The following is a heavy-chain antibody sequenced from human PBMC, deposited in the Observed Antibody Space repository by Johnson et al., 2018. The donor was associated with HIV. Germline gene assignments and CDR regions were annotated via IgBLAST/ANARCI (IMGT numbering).Heavy chain of an antibody. CDR3: ARGGWGDAFDI. V-gene: IGHV3-20*04. Sequence: EVQLVESGGGVVRPGGSLRLSCAASGFTFDDYGMSWVRQAPGKGLEWVGQIKSGTGGTTYYADSVRGRFSISRDKSKDTLYLQMNSLRAEDTAVYYCARGGWGDAFDIWGQGTMVTVSS. CDR1: GFTFDDYG. D-gene: IGHD3-16*01. J-gene: IGHJ3*02. CDR2: IKSGTGGTT.